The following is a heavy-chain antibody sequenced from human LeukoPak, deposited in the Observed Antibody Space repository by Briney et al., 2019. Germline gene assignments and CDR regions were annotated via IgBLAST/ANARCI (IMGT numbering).Heavy chain of an antibody. J-gene: IGHJ4*02. CDR1: GFTVSSNY. D-gene: IGHD2/OR15-2a*01. Sequence: GGSLRLSCAASGFTVSSNYMSWVRQAPGKGLEWVSVIYSGGSTYYADSVRGRFTISRDNFKNTLYLQMNILRAEDTAIYYCAKDVSMIAHAIYFDYWGQGTPVTVSS. CDR2: IYSGGST. CDR3: AKDVSMIAHAIYFDY. V-gene: IGHV3-53*01.